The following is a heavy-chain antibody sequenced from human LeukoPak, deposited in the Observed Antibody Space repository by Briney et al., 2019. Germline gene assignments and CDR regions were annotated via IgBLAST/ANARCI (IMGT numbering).Heavy chain of an antibody. Sequence: PSETLSLTCTVSGGSISSSSYYWGWIRQPPGKGLEWIGSIYYSGSTYYNPSLKSRVTISVDTSKNQFSLKLSSVTAADTAVYYCASSLAAMVTGFDYWGQGTLVTVSS. CDR1: GGSISSSSYY. D-gene: IGHD5-18*01. CDR2: IYYSGST. CDR3: ASSLAAMVTGFDY. V-gene: IGHV4-39*07. J-gene: IGHJ4*02.